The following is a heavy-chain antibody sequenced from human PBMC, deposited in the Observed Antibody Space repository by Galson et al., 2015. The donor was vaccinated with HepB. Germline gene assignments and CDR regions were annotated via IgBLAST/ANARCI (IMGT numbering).Heavy chain of an antibody. CDR2: ISSSSSYI. D-gene: IGHD3-22*01. J-gene: IGHJ3*02. Sequence: SLRLSCAASGFTFSSYSMNWVRQAPGKGLEWVSSISSSSSYIYYADSVKGRFTISRDNAKNSLYLQMNSLRAEDTAVYYCARDGYYYDSSGYSARDDAFDIWGQGTMVTVSS. CDR3: ARDGYYYDSSGYSARDDAFDI. CDR1: GFTFSSYS. V-gene: IGHV3-21*01.